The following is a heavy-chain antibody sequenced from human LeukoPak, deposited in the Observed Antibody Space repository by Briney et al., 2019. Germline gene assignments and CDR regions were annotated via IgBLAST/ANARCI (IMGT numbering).Heavy chain of an antibody. Sequence: GGSLRLSCAASGFTFSAYYMSWIRQAPGKGLEWVSNIGTSSTTIYYADSVKGRFTISRDNAKNSLYLQMNSLRADDTAVYYCARFAAGGSYYYYMDVWGKGTTVTVSS. CDR1: GFTFSAYY. CDR2: IGTSSTTI. CDR3: ARFAAGGSYYYYMDV. D-gene: IGHD6-25*01. V-gene: IGHV3-11*04. J-gene: IGHJ6*03.